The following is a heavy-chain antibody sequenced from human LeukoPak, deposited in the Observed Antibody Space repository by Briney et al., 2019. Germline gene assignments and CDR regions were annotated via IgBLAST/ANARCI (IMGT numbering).Heavy chain of an antibody. D-gene: IGHD6-19*01. CDR3: ARREYNSGLSYFDS. CDR1: GXXXXSYX. Sequence: SETLSLTCTVSGXXXXSYXXSXXRQPXXXXXXXXXXIFYSGSINYNPSLKSRVTISLDTSKNQFSLKLSSVTAADTALYYCARREYNSGLSYFDSWGQGALVTVSS. V-gene: IGHV4-59*01. CDR2: IFYSGSI. J-gene: IGHJ4*02.